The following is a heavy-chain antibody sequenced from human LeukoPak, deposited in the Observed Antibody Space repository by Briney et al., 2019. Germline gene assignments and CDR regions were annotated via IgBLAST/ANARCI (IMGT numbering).Heavy chain of an antibody. CDR3: AKYDFWSGYSFDF. J-gene: IGHJ4*02. V-gene: IGHV3-7*01. CDR1: GFTFSSKW. D-gene: IGHD3-3*01. CDR2: IEQQDGSEK. Sequence: PGGSLRLSCAASGFTFSSKWMSWVRQAPGKGLEWVANIEQQDGSEKYYVDPVKGRFTISRDNAKNSLYLQMNNLRAEDTAVYYCAKYDFWSGYSFDFWGQGTLVTVSS.